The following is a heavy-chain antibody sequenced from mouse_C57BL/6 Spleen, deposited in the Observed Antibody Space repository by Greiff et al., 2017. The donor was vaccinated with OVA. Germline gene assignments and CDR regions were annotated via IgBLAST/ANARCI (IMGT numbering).Heavy chain of an antibody. J-gene: IGHJ1*03. CDR2: INPGNSDT. Sequence: VQLQQSGTVLVRPGASVKLSCKTSGYTFTSYWMHWVQQRPGQGLEWIGAINPGNSDTSYNQKFKGKAKLTAVTSASTAYMELSSLTTEDSAVYYGTRSGTYWYFDVWGTGTTVTVSS. CDR3: TRSGTYWYFDV. V-gene: IGHV1-5*01. CDR1: GYTFTSYW. D-gene: IGHD4-1*01.